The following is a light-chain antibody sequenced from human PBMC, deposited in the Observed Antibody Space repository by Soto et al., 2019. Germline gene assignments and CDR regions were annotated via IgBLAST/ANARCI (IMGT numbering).Light chain of an antibody. CDR2: AAS. CDR1: QGISTW. V-gene: IGKV1-12*01. CDR3: QQTNSFPQT. Sequence: DIPMTQSPSSVSASVGDRVTITCRASQGISTWLAWYQQKPGKAPKLLISAASNLQGGVPSRFSGRGSGTDFTLTISTLQPEDFATYYCQQTNSFPQTFGQGTKVEIK. J-gene: IGKJ1*01.